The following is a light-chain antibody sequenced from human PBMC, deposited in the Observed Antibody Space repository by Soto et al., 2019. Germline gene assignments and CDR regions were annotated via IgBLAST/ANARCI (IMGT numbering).Light chain of an antibody. CDR1: SSDVGGYNY. J-gene: IGLJ1*01. V-gene: IGLV2-14*01. CDR2: DVS. CDR3: SSYTSSSTPYV. Sequence: QSVLTQPASVSGSPGQSITISCTGTSSDVGGYNYVSWYQQHPGKAPKLMIYDVSNRPSGVSNRFSGSKSGNTASLTISGLQAEDEADYYFSSYTSSSTPYVFGTVTKLTVL.